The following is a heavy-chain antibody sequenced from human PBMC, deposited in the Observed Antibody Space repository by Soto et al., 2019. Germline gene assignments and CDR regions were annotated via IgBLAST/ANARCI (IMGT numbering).Heavy chain of an antibody. CDR1: GFTLSDHY. V-gene: IGHV3-72*01. Sequence: GGSLRLSCADSGFTLSDHYIDWVRQAPGKGLEWVGRSRDKPQGYSTAYAASVKGRFTTSRDESKNSAYLQMNSLKTEDTAVYYCVRATYFSDSSGYTRCLDYWGQGTLVTVSS. CDR3: VRATYFSDSSGYTRCLDY. D-gene: IGHD3-22*01. CDR2: SRDKPQGYST. J-gene: IGHJ4*02.